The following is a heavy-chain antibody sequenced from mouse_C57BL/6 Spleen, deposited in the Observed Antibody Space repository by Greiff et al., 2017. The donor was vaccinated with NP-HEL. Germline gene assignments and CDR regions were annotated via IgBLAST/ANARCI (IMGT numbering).Heavy chain of an antibody. J-gene: IGHJ2*01. Sequence: QVQLQQPGAELVRPGTSVKLSCKASGYTFTSYWMHWVKQRPGQGLEWIGVIDPSDSSTTYNQKFKGKATLTVDTSSSTAYMQLSSLTSEDSAVYYCARRDGYYLDYWGQGTTLTVSS. CDR3: ARRDGYYLDY. CDR2: IDPSDSST. D-gene: IGHD2-3*01. CDR1: GYTFTSYW. V-gene: IGHV1-59*01.